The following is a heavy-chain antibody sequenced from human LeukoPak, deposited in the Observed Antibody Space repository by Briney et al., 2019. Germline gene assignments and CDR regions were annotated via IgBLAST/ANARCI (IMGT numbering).Heavy chain of an antibody. CDR1: GGSISSSNW. D-gene: IGHD3-22*01. V-gene: IGHV4-4*02. Sequence: PSGTLSLTCAVSGGSISSSNWWSWVRQPPGKGLEWIGEIYHSGSTNYNPSLKSRVTISVDTSKNQFSLKLSSVTAADTAVYYCARGVIGSGYYYAYWGQGTLVTVSS. CDR2: IYHSGST. J-gene: IGHJ4*02. CDR3: ARGVIGSGYYYAY.